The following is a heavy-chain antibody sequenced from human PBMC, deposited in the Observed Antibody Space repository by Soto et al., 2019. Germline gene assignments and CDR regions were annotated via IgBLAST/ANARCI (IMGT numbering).Heavy chain of an antibody. Sequence: GVSLRLSCAASGFDFRSYGIHWVRQAPGRGLEWVAAASYDGSETYYADSAKGRFTVSKEISKNTVFLQMNALRHEDTALYFCVRDSGWPILTFDSWGQGTLVTVSS. D-gene: IGHD3-10*01. CDR1: GFDFRSYG. J-gene: IGHJ4*02. CDR2: ASYDGSET. CDR3: VRDSGWPILTFDS. V-gene: IGHV3-30*03.